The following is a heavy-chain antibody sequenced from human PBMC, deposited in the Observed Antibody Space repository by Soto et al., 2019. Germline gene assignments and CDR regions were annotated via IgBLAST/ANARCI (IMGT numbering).Heavy chain of an antibody. J-gene: IGHJ5*02. Sequence: QVQLQESGPGLVKPSETLSLTCTVSGGSISSYYWSWIRQPPGKGLEWIGYIYYSGSTNYNPSLKSRVTILVDTSKNQFSLKLSSVTAADTAVYYCARDLGLDKENWFDPWGQGTLVTVSS. CDR1: GGSISSYY. D-gene: IGHD1-26*01. CDR2: IYYSGST. CDR3: ARDLGLDKENWFDP. V-gene: IGHV4-59*01.